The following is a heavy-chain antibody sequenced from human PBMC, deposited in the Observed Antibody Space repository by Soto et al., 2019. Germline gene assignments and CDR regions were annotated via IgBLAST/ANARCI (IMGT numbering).Heavy chain of an antibody. D-gene: IGHD6-19*01. CDR3: ATVAGMGGAFDI. J-gene: IGHJ3*02. V-gene: IGHV4-59*08. CDR2: IYYSGST. Sequence: QVQLQESGPGLVKPSETLSLTCTVSGGSISSYYWSWIRQPPGKGLEWIGYIYYSGSTNYNPSLKSRVTISVDTSKNQFSLKLSSVTAADTAVYYCATVAGMGGAFDIWGQGTMVTVSS. CDR1: GGSISSYY.